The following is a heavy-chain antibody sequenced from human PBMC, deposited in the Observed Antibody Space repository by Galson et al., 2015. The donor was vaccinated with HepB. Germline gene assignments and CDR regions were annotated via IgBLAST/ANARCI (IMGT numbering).Heavy chain of an antibody. CDR3: ARGPYCSSTSCYEGLDY. CDR2: IKQDGSEK. J-gene: IGHJ4*02. V-gene: IGHV3-7*01. CDR1: GFTFSSYW. D-gene: IGHD2-2*01. Sequence: SLRLSCAASGFTFSSYWMSWVRQAPGKGLEWVANIKQDGSEKYYVDSVKGRFTISRDNAKNSLYLQMSSLRAEDTAVYYCARGPYCSSTSCYEGLDYWGQGTLVTVSS.